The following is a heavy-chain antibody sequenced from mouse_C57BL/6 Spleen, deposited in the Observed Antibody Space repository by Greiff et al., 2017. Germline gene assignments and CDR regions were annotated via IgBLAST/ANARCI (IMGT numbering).Heavy chain of an antibody. V-gene: IGHV1-55*01. CDR3: ARQHYGVGGFAY. CDR1: GYTFTSYW. CDR2: IYPGSGST. Sequence: QVQLQQPGAELVKPGASVKMSCKASGYTFTSYWITWVKQRPGQGLEWIGDIYPGSGSTNYNEKFKSKATLTVDTPSSTADMQLSSLTSEDSAVFYCARQHYGVGGFAYWGQGTLVTVSA. J-gene: IGHJ3*01. D-gene: IGHD1-1*01.